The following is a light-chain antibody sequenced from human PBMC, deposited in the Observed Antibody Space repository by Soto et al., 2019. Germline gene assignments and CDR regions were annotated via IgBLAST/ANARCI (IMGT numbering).Light chain of an antibody. CDR1: SSNIGNNY. CDR2: DND. Sequence: QSVLTQPPSVSAAPGQKVTISCSGSSSNIGNNYVSWYQHLPGAAPKLIIYDNDKRSSGIPDRFSGSKSGTSATLDITGLQTVDEADYYCGTWDSTLSGVFGTGTKLTVL. V-gene: IGLV1-51*01. CDR3: GTWDSTLSGV. J-gene: IGLJ1*01.